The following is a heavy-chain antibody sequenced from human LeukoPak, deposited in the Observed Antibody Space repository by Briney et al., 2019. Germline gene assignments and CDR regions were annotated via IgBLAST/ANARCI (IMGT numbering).Heavy chain of an antibody. CDR1: GGSISSYY. CDR3: ARGYDYGATFVYYYYGMDV. Sequence: SETLSLTCTVSGGSISSYYWSWIRQPAGKGLEWIGRIYTSGSTNYNPSLKSRVTMSVDTSKNQFSLKLSSVTAADTAVYYCARGYDYGATFVYYYYGMDVWGQGTTFTVSS. J-gene: IGHJ6*02. D-gene: IGHD4-17*01. V-gene: IGHV4-4*07. CDR2: IYTSGST.